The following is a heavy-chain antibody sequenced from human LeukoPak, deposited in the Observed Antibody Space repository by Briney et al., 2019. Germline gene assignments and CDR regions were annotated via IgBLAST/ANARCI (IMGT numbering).Heavy chain of an antibody. CDR3: ARRNCSSTSCRRRGWFDP. CDR2: IIPIFGTA. V-gene: IGHV1-69*05. D-gene: IGHD2-2*01. Sequence: SVKVSCKASGGTFSSYAISWVRQAPGQGLEWMGGIIPIFGTANYAQKFQGRVTISTDESTSTAYMELSSLRSEDTAVYYCARRNCSSTSCRRRGWFDPWGQGTLVTVSS. CDR1: GGTFSSYA. J-gene: IGHJ5*02.